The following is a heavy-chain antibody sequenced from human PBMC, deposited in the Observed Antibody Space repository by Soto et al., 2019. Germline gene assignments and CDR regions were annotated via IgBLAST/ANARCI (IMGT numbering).Heavy chain of an antibody. D-gene: IGHD6-13*01. CDR1: GGSISSSSFY. CDR2: VSHRGST. CDR3: ARESIAAAGGDYFDY. V-gene: IGHV4-39*02. Sequence: SETLSLTCTVSGGSISSSSFYWGWVRQPPGKGLEWIGSVSHRGSTYYNPSLTSRVTISVDTSKNHFSLKLSSVTAADTAVYYCARESIAAAGGDYFDYWGQGTLVTVSS. J-gene: IGHJ4*02.